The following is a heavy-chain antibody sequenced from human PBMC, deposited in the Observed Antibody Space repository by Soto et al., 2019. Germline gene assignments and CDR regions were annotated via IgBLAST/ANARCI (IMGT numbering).Heavy chain of an antibody. CDR1: GGSISSSSYY. D-gene: IGHD3-3*01. J-gene: IGHJ6*03. CDR2: IYYSGST. CDR3: ARHNPTRITIFGVVYYYYYMDV. Sequence: SETLCLTCTVSGGSISSSSYYWGWIRQPPGKGLEWIGNIYYSGSTYYNPSLKSRVTISVDMSKNQFSLKLSSVTAADTAVYYCARHNPTRITIFGVVYYYYYMDVWGKGTTVTVSS. V-gene: IGHV4-39*01.